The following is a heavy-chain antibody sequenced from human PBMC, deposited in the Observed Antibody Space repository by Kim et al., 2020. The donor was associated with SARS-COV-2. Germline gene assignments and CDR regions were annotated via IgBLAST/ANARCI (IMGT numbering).Heavy chain of an antibody. D-gene: IGHD3-9*01. Sequence: SETLSLTCSVSGDSISSINCYWGWVRQSPGKGLEWIGSVHYSGTTYYNPSLKSRVTTSIDTSKNQFSLKVSSVIAADTAVYYCARLDIVRYFDYWGQGALVTVSS. CDR1: GDSISSINCY. V-gene: IGHV4-39*01. J-gene: IGHJ4*02. CDR2: VHYSGTT. CDR3: ARLDIVRYFDY.